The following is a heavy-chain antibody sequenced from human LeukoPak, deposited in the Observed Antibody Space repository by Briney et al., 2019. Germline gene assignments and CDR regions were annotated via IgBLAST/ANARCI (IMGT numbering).Heavy chain of an antibody. CDR2: IYTSGST. D-gene: IGHD3-10*01. CDR1: GGSLTLYY. Sequence: PSETLSLTCTVSGGSLTLYYWTWLRQPAGKGLEWIGRIYTSGSTNYNPSLKSRVNMSVDTSKNQFSLKLRSVTAADTAVYYCARLYGSVYYYYMDVWGKGTTVTVSS. V-gene: IGHV4-4*07. CDR3: ARLYGSVYYYYMDV. J-gene: IGHJ6*03.